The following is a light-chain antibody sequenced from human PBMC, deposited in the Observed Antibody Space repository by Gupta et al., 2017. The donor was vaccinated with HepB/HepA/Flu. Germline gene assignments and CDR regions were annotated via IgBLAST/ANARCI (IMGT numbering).Light chain of an antibody. J-gene: IGKJ3*01. CDR2: AAS. V-gene: IGKV1-39*01. CDR3: QQSYTTIS. Sequence: DIQMTQSPSSLSASIGDRVTITCRASQSISNYLNWYQQKPRKAPNLLIYAASSLHSGVPSRFSGSGYGTVFTLTISRLQPEDFATYYCQQSYTTISFGPGTKVDIK. CDR1: QSISNY.